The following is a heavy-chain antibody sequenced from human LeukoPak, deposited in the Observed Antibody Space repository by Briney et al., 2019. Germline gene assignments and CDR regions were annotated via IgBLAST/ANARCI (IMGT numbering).Heavy chain of an antibody. CDR2: IWYDGSNK. CDR3: TSFEY. CDR1: GFTFSSRG. J-gene: IGHJ4*02. V-gene: IGHV3-33*01. Sequence: PGGSLRLSCVASGFTFSSRGMHWVRQAPGKGLEWVAVIWYDGSNKHYADSVKGRFTISRDNSKNTLYLEMSSLRAEDTAVYYCTSFEYWGQGTLVTVSS.